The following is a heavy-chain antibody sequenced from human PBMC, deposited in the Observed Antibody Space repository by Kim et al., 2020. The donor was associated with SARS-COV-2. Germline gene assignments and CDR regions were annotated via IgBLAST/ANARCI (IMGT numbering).Heavy chain of an antibody. J-gene: IGHJ6*02. CDR3: ASPFGITMARGGNPVGV. CDR2: INHSGST. D-gene: IGHD3-10*01. Sequence: SETLSLTCAVYGGSFSGYYWSWIRQPPGKGLEWIGEINHSGSTNYNPSLKSRVTISVDTSKNQFSLKLSSVTAADTAVYYCASPFGITMARGGNPVGVWGQGTTVTVSS. V-gene: IGHV4-34*01. CDR1: GGSFSGYY.